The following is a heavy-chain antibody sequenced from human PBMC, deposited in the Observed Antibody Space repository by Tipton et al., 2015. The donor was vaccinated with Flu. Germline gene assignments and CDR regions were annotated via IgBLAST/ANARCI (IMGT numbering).Heavy chain of an antibody. CDR3: TRDREVAARTFYYYYGMDV. V-gene: IGHV3-49*04. Sequence: SLRLSCTASGFSFRDSVMTWVRQAPGQGLEWLGFIRTNGYGGTTDYAASVEGRFSISRDDSKSIVYLQMNSLKTDDTAVYYCTRDREVAARTFYYYYGMDVWGQGTTVTVSS. CDR2: IRTNGYGGTT. J-gene: IGHJ6*02. CDR1: GFSFRDSV. D-gene: IGHD6-19*01.